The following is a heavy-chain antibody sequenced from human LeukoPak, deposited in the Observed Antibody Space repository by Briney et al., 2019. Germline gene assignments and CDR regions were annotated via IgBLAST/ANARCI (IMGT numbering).Heavy chain of an antibody. CDR2: IIPIFGTA. J-gene: IGHJ6*03. CDR3: ARAGSGWDYYYYYMDV. V-gene: IGHV1-69*06. CDR1: GGTFSSYA. Sequence: ASVKVSCKASGGTFSSYAISWVRQAPGQGLEWMGGIIPIFGTANYAQKFQGRVTITADKSTSTAYMELSSLRSEDTAVYYCARAGSGWDYYYYYMDVWGKGTTVTVSS. D-gene: IGHD6-19*01.